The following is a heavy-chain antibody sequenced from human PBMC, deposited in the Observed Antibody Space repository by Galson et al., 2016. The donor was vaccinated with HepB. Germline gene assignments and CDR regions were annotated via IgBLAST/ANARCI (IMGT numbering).Heavy chain of an antibody. Sequence: CAIAGHSVSSNSATWNWIRQSPSRGLERLGRTYYRSKWYNDDAVFVNSRVTINPDTSTNQFSLHLNSVTPEDTAVYYCARQYSSSSFYYGMDVWGQGTTVTVSS. CDR3: ARQYSSSSFYYGMDV. CDR1: GHSVSSNSAT. J-gene: IGHJ6*02. V-gene: IGHV6-1*01. CDR2: TYYRSKWYN. D-gene: IGHD6-6*01.